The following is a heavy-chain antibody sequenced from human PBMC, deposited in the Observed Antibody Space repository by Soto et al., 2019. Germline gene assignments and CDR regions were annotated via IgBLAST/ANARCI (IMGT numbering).Heavy chain of an antibody. Sequence: PSETLSLTCAVYGGSFSGYYWSWIRQPPGKGLEWIGEINHSGSTNYNPSLKSRVTISVDTSKNQFSLKLSSVTAADTAVYYCGRGPKVLWFGKPTNWFDPWGQGTLVTVSS. V-gene: IGHV4-34*01. CDR3: GRGPKVLWFGKPTNWFDP. CDR2: INHSGST. J-gene: IGHJ5*02. CDR1: GGSFSGYY. D-gene: IGHD3-10*01.